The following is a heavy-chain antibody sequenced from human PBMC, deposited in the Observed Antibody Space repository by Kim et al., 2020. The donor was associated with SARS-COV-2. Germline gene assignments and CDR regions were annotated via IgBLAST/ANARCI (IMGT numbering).Heavy chain of an antibody. CDR3: ARDRAYYYDSSGYFSYYYYGMDV. D-gene: IGHD3-22*01. V-gene: IGHV3-21*01. Sequence: GGSLRLSCAASGFTFSSYSMNWVRQAPGKGLEWVSSISSSSSYIYYADSVKGRFTISRDNAKNSLYLQMNSLRAEDTAVYYCARDRAYYYDSSGYFSYYYYGMDVWGQGTTVTVSS. CDR2: ISSSSSYI. J-gene: IGHJ6*02. CDR1: GFTFSSYS.